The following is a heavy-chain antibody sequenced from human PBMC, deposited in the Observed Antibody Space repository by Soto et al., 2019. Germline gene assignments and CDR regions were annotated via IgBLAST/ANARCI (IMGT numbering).Heavy chain of an antibody. CDR2: ISGSGGST. CDR1: GFTFSSYA. D-gene: IGHD3-16*01. V-gene: IGHV3-23*01. CDR3: AKDDRIMITLGGGMTLRDY. Sequence: GGSLRLSCAASGFTFSSYAMSWVRQAPGKGLEWVSAISGSGGSTYYADSVKGRFTISRDNSKNTLYLQMNSLRAEDTAVYYCAKDDRIMITLGGGMTLRDYWGQGTLVTVSS. J-gene: IGHJ4*02.